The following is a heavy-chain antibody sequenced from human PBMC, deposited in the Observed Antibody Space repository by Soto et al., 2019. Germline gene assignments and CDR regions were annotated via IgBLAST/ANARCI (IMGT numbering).Heavy chain of an antibody. CDR1: GFTFSSYA. D-gene: IGHD6-13*01. J-gene: IGHJ6*02. CDR3: ASRQQYYYGMDV. CDR2: ISGSGDST. Sequence: GGSLRLSCAASGFTFSSYAMSWVRQAPGKGLEWVSAISGSGDSTFYADSVKGRFTISRDNAKNSLYLQMNSLRAEDTAVYYCASRQQYYYGMDVWGQGTTVTVSS. V-gene: IGHV3-23*01.